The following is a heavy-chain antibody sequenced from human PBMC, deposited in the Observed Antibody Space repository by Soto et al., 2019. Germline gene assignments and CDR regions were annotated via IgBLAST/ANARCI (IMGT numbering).Heavy chain of an antibody. D-gene: IGHD3-10*01. V-gene: IGHV3-23*01. CDR1: VFTFINFA. CDR2: ISGTDDYT. CDR3: ARGSRDSYKGSRIFEL. Sequence: GGSLRLSCASSVFTFINFAITCVRQAPGEGLEWVSSISGTDDYTYYADSVKGRFTISRDNSKNTLYLQMSSLRAEDSEVYYCARGSRDSYKGSRIFELWGRGTRVSVSS. J-gene: IGHJ6*04.